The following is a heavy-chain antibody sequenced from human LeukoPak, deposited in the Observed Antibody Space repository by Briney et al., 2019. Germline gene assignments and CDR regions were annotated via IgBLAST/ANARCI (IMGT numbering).Heavy chain of an antibody. D-gene: IGHD4-17*01. J-gene: IGHJ4*02. CDR3: ANLYGDYDPR. CDR2: IRNDGNYK. CDR1: GFTFSTYD. Sequence: PGGSLRLSCAASGFTFSTYDMHWVRQAPGKGLEWVAFIRNDGNYKDYADSVKGRFTISRDKSKNSLYLQMNSLRAEDTAVYYCANLYGDYDPRWGQGTLVTVSS. V-gene: IGHV3-30*02.